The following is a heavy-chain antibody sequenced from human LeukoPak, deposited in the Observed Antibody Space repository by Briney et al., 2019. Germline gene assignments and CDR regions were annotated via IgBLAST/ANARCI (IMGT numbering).Heavy chain of an antibody. CDR1: GITLSNYG. CDR2: ISDSGGRT. CDR3: ARDSRSAAAGTRGSDY. J-gene: IGHJ4*02. D-gene: IGHD6-13*01. V-gene: IGHV3-23*01. Sequence: GGSLRLSCAVSGITLSNYGMSWVRQAPGKGLEWVAGISDSGGRTNYADSVKGRFTISRDNSKNTLYLQMNSLRAEDTAVYYCARDSRSAAAGTRGSDYWGQGTLVTVSS.